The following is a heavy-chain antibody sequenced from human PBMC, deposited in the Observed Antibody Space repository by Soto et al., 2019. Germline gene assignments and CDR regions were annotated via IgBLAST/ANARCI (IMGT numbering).Heavy chain of an antibody. D-gene: IGHD3-22*01. CDR3: ARRRVGSGYGFDR. CDR1: GFTFSTYA. J-gene: IGHJ4*02. CDR2: VSVDGSLE. Sequence: QVQLVESGGGVVQPGGSLRLSCVASGFTFSTYAIHWVRQAPGKGLEWVALVSVDGSLEYYADSVKGGSTVSRDNSKSTVFFQMNSLRLEDTASDYRARRRVGSGYGFDRWGQGTLVTVSA. V-gene: IGHV3-30-3*01.